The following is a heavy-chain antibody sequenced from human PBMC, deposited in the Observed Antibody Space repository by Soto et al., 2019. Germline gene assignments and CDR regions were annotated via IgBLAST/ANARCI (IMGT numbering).Heavy chain of an antibody. CDR2: ITSAGSST. CDR3: AKQGPGY. CDR1: GFTFSSSA. Sequence: EVQLLESGGGLVQPGGSLRLSCAASGFTFSSSAMTWVRQAPGEGLEWVSSITSAGSSTFYADSVKGRFTITRDNSKNTMYLQRNSLRAEDTAVYYCAKQGPGYLGQGTLVTVSS. V-gene: IGHV3-23*01. J-gene: IGHJ4*02.